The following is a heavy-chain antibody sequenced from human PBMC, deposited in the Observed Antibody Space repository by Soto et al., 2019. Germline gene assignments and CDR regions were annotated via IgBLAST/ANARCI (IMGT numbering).Heavy chain of an antibody. V-gene: IGHV4-59*08. D-gene: IGHD6-13*01. Sequence: SGTLSLTCTVSGGSISSYYWSWIRQPPGQGLEWIGYIYYSGSTNYNPSLKSRVTISVDTSKNQFSLKLSSVTAADTAVYYCAGAYSSSCYLVRFDPWGKGTRVTVSS. CDR1: GGSISSYY. CDR2: IYYSGST. CDR3: AGAYSSSCYLVRFDP. J-gene: IGHJ5*02.